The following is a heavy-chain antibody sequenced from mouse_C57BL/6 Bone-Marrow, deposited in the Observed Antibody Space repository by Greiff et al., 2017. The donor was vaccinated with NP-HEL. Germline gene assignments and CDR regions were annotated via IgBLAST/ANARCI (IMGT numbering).Heavy chain of an antibody. Sequence: QVQLQQSGAELVRPGASVTLSCKASGYTFTDYEMHWVKQTPVHGLEWIGAIDPETGGTAYNQKFKGKAILTADKSSSTAYMELRSLTSEDSAVYYCTDYDYLGFAYWGQGTLVTVSA. J-gene: IGHJ3*01. V-gene: IGHV1-15*01. CDR2: IDPETGGT. CDR1: GYTFTDYE. D-gene: IGHD2-4*01. CDR3: TDYDYLGFAY.